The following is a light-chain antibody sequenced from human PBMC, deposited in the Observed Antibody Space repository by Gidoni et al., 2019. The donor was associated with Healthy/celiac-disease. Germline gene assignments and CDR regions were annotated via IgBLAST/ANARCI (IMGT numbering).Light chain of an antibody. CDR3: QQYNNWRT. Sequence: EIVMTQSPATLSVSPGERATLSCRARQSVSSNVAWYQQKPGQAPMLLIYGASTRATGIPARFSGSGSGTEFPLTISILQSEDFAVYYCQQYNNWRTFGQGTKVEIK. CDR2: GAS. CDR1: QSVSSN. J-gene: IGKJ1*01. V-gene: IGKV3-15*01.